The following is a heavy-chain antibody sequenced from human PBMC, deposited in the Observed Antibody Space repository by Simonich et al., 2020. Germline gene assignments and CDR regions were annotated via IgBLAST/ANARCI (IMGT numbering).Heavy chain of an antibody. CDR1: GFTFSGYA. CDR2: IRSKANSYAT. Sequence: VQLVESGGGLVQPGGSLKLSCAASGFTFSGYAMHWVRQASGKGLEWVGRIRSKANSYATAYAASVKGRFTISRDDSKNTAYLQMNSLKTEDTAVYYCTRSLHPYSSSRDYWGQGTLVTVSS. CDR3: TRSLHPYSSSRDY. V-gene: IGHV3-73*02. D-gene: IGHD6-13*01. J-gene: IGHJ4*02.